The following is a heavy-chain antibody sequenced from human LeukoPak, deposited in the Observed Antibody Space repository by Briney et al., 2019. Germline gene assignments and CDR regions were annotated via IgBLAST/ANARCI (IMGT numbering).Heavy chain of an antibody. V-gene: IGHV4-59*01. CDR1: GGSISSYY. CDR3: ARERGFGSSWTYGMDV. D-gene: IGHD6-13*01. J-gene: IGHJ6*02. Sequence: SETLSLTCTVSGGSISSYYWSWIRQPPGKGLEWIGYIYYSGNTDYNPSLKSRVTISVDTSKNQFSLKLSSVTAADTAIYYCARERGFGSSWTYGMDVWGQGTTVTVSS. CDR2: IYYSGNT.